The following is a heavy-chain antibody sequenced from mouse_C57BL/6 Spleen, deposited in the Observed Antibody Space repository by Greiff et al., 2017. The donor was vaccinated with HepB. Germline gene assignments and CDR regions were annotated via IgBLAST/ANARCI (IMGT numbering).Heavy chain of an antibody. Sequence: QVQLKQPGAELVKPGASVKLSCKASGYTFTSYWMHWVKQRPGQGLEWIGMIHPNSGSTNYNEKFKSKATLTVDKSSSTAYMQLSSLTSEDSAVYYCAREGWGLSYAMDYWGQGTSVTVSS. CDR3: AREGWGLSYAMDY. J-gene: IGHJ4*01. D-gene: IGHD3-3*01. CDR1: GYTFTSYW. CDR2: IHPNSGST. V-gene: IGHV1-64*01.